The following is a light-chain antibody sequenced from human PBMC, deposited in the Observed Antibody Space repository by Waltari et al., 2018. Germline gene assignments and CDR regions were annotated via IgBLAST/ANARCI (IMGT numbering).Light chain of an antibody. CDR3: NSYAGSNNFV. J-gene: IGLJ1*01. Sequence: QSALTQPPSASGSPGQSVTISCAGTRSDVGGYNYVSWYQQHPGHAPKLLFYEVSMRTAGVPDGFSGSKAGKTASLTVSGLQAEDEADYYCNSYAGSNNFVFGTGTKVTVL. CDR1: RSDVGGYNY. V-gene: IGLV2-8*01. CDR2: EVS.